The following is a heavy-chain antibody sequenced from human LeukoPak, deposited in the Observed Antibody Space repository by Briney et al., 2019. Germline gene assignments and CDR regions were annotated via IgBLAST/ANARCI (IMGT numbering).Heavy chain of an antibody. Sequence: GASVKVSCKASGYTFTGYYIHWLRQAPGQGLEWMGWINPNSGGTNYAQKFQGRVTMIRDMSISTVYMELSRLRSDDTAVYYCARDRGIVGVPSAFDYWGQGTLVTGSS. V-gene: IGHV1-2*02. CDR1: GYTFTGYY. CDR2: INPNSGGT. CDR3: ARDRGIVGVPSAFDY. J-gene: IGHJ4*02. D-gene: IGHD1-26*01.